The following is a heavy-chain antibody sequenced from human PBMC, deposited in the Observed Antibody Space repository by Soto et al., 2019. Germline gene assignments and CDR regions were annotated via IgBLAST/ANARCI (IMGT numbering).Heavy chain of an antibody. CDR3: AKDQGFGNLGAEYFHH. J-gene: IGHJ1*01. Sequence: LRLSCAASGFTFSSYAMSWVRQAPGKGLDWVSTISGSGLSTYYADSVKGRFTISRDNSKNTLFLQMNGLRAEDTAVYYCAKDQGFGNLGAEYFHHWGQGSLVTVSS. D-gene: IGHD3-10*01. CDR2: ISGSGLST. CDR1: GFTFSSYA. V-gene: IGHV3-23*01.